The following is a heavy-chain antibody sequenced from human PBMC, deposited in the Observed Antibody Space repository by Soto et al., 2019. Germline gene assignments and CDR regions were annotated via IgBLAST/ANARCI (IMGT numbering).Heavy chain of an antibody. CDR1: GYTFTSYY. D-gene: IGHD2-21*02. V-gene: IGHV1-46*01. CDR2: INPSGGST. Sequence: ASVKVSCKASGYTFTSYYMHWVRQAPGQGLEWMGIINPSGGSTSYAQKFQGRVAMTRDTSTSTVYMELSSLRSEDTAVYYCARDLTDCGGDCYPDYWGQGTLVTVSS. CDR3: ARDLTDCGGDCYPDY. J-gene: IGHJ4*02.